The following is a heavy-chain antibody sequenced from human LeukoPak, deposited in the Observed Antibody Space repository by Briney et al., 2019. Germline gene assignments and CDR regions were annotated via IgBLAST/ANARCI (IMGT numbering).Heavy chain of an antibody. D-gene: IGHD6-19*01. CDR3: AKGATSGWLLYWFDP. Sequence: GGSLRLSCAVSGLTSSTYATSYAMTWVRQAPGKGLELVSGISGSGGSTYYAESVKGRFTISRDNFKNTLYLQMNSLRDDDTAIYYCAKGATSGWLLYWFDPWGQGTLVTVSS. CDR2: ISGSGGST. CDR1: GLTSSTYATSYA. V-gene: IGHV3-23*01. J-gene: IGHJ5*02.